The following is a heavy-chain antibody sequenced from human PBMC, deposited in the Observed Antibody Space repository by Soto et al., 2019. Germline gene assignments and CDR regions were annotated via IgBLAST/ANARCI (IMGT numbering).Heavy chain of an antibody. V-gene: IGHV1-69*01. D-gene: IGHD6-6*01. CDR1: GGTFSSYA. CDR2: IIPIFGTA. CDR3: ARDKTKDSSSSGYYYGMDV. Sequence: QVQLVQSGAEVKKPGSSVKVSCKASGGTFSSYAISWVRQAPGQGLEWMGGIIPIFGTANYAQKFQGRVTITADESMITAYMELSSLRSEDTAVYYCARDKTKDSSSSGYYYGMDVWGQGTTVTVSS. J-gene: IGHJ6*02.